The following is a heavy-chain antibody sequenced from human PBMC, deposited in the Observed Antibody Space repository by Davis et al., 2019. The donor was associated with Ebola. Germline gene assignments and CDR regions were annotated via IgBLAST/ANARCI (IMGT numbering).Heavy chain of an antibody. J-gene: IGHJ4*02. CDR3: TRGERYCSGGSCYVLFDY. Sequence: PSETLSLTCTVSGDSISANFWSWIRQPAGKGLEWIGHIYTTGNTNYTPSLKSRVTMSVDTSKNQFSLKLSSVTAADTAMYYCTRGERYCSGGSCYVLFDYWGQGTLVTVSS. CDR2: IYTTGNT. CDR1: GDSISANF. V-gene: IGHV4-4*07. D-gene: IGHD2-15*01.